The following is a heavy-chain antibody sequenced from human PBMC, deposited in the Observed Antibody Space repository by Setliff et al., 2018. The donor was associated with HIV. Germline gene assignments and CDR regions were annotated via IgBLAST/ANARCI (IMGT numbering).Heavy chain of an antibody. CDR1: GYTFTGYF. V-gene: IGHV1-2*06. J-gene: IGHJ3*02. CDR3: ARVSSFNKIIREAFDI. CDR2: INHNRGDT. D-gene: IGHD3-10*01. Sequence: GASVKVSCKASGYTFTGYFIHWVRQAPGQGLEWMGQINHNRGDTKSHHKFADRLIMSRDTSLTTVYMELTSLRSDDTAVYYCARVSSFNKIIREAFDIWGQGTLVTVSS.